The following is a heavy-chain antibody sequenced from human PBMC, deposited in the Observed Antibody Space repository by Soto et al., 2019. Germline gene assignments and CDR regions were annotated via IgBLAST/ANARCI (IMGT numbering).Heavy chain of an antibody. D-gene: IGHD4-17*01. CDR1: GFTVSSNY. CDR2: IYSGGST. V-gene: IGHV3-53*01. CDR3: ARDGSPLLRDAFDI. J-gene: IGHJ3*02. Sequence: GGSLRLSCAASGFTVSSNYMSWVRQAPGKGLEWVSVIYSGGSTYYADSVKGRFTISRDNSKNSLYLQMNSLRAEDTAVYYCARDGSPLLRDAFDIWGQGTMVTVSS.